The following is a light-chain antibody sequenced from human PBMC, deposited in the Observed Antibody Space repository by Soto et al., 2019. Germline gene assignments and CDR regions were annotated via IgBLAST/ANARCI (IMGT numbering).Light chain of an antibody. Sequence: NVFTQSPGPLSLSPGGRATPSLRARQIVSRSYLAWYQQKPGQAPRLLIYGASSRATGIPDRFSGSGSGTDFTLTISRLEPEDFAVYYCQQYGSSPPRWTFGQGTKVDIK. CDR2: GAS. CDR3: QQYGSSPPRWT. V-gene: IGKV3-20*01. CDR1: QIVSRSY. J-gene: IGKJ1*01.